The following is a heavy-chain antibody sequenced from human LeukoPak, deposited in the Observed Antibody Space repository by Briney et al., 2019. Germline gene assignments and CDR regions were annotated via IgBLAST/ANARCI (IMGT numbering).Heavy chain of an antibody. D-gene: IGHD1-26*01. J-gene: IGHJ3*02. CDR3: ARDSEVGATLIRPHAFDI. V-gene: IGHV3-21*01. CDR1: GFTFSSYS. CDR2: ISSSSSYI. Sequence: GGSLRLSCAASGFTFSSYSMNWVRQAPGKGLEWVSSISSSSSYIYYADSVKGRFTISRDNAKNSLYLQMNSLRAEDTAVYYCARDSEVGATLIRPHAFDIWGQGTMVTVSS.